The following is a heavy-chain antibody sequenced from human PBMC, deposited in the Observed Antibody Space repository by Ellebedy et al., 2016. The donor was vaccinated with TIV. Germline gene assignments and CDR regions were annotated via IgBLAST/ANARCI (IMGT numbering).Heavy chain of an antibody. D-gene: IGHD3-22*01. Sequence: ASVKVSCKASGYTFTSYYMHWVRQAPGQGLEWMGIINPSGGSTSYAQKFQGRVTMTRDTSTSTVYIELSSLRSEDTAVYYCARHDSSGYDAFDIWGQGTMVTVSS. CDR2: INPSGGST. CDR1: GYTFTSYY. J-gene: IGHJ3*02. V-gene: IGHV1-46*03. CDR3: ARHDSSGYDAFDI.